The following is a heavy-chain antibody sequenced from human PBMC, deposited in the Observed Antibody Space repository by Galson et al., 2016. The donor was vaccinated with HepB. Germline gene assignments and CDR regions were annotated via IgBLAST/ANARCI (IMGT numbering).Heavy chain of an antibody. CDR2: INHSGGI. Sequence: SETLSLTCVVNGGSFSGYYWSWIRQPPGKGLEWIGEINHSGGITYNPSLKSRGTISVDTSNKQFSLNLYSVTAADTAVYYCTRAPPVTTRGLLGPRYYYYGMDVWGQGTTVTVSS. CDR3: TRAPPVTTRGLLGPRYYYYGMDV. J-gene: IGHJ6*02. CDR1: GGSFSGYY. V-gene: IGHV4-34*01. D-gene: IGHD4-17*01.